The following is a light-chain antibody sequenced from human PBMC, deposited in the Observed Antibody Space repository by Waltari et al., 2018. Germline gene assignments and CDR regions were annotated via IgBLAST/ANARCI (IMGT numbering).Light chain of an antibody. CDR2: GAS. J-gene: IGKJ1*01. CDR1: QSVSSSY. V-gene: IGKV3-20*01. CDR3: QQYGSSSWT. Sequence: EIVLTQSPGTLSLSPGERATLSCRASQSVSSSYLAWYQQKPGQAPRILIYGASSRATGIPDRLSGSGSGTDFTLTISRLEPEDVVVYYCQQYGSSSWTFGQGTKVEIK.